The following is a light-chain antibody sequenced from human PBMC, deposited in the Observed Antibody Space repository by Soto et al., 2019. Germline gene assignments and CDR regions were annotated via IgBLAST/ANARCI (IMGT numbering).Light chain of an antibody. CDR3: QSYDSSLSGYV. J-gene: IGLJ1*01. V-gene: IGLV1-40*01. CDR1: SSNIGAGYD. CDR2: GNS. Sequence: QSVLTQPPSVCGSLGQRATFSCTRSSSNIGAGYDVHWYQQLPGTAPKLLIYGNSNRPSGVPDRFSGSKSGTSASLAITGLQAEDEADYYCQSYDSSLSGYVFGTGTKVTVL.